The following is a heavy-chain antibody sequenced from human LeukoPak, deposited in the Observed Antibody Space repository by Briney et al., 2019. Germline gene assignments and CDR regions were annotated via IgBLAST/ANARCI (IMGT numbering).Heavy chain of an antibody. CDR1: GYSISSGYY. J-gene: IGHJ3*01. CDR2: IDHSGST. Sequence: SETLSLTCTVSGYSISSGYYWGWIRQPPGKGLEWTGSIDHSGSTYYNPSLKSRITISVDTSKNQFSLKLSSVTAADTAVYYCARDTEELVVVSWGQGTMVTVSS. CDR3: ARDTEELVVVS. D-gene: IGHD3-22*01. V-gene: IGHV4-38-2*02.